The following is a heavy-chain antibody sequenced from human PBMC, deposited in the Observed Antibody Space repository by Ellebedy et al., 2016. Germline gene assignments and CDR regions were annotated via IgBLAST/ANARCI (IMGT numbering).Heavy chain of an antibody. CDR1: GFTFSSYA. CDR3: ARGTRTTVTYYYYGMDV. CDR2: ISSNGGST. D-gene: IGHD4-11*01. V-gene: IGHV3-64*01. Sequence: GESLKISCAASGFTFSSYAMHWVRQAPGKGLEYVSAISSNGGSTYYANSVKGRFTISRDNSKNTLYLQMGSLRAEDMAVYYCARGTRTTVTYYYYGMDVWGQGTTVTVSS. J-gene: IGHJ6*02.